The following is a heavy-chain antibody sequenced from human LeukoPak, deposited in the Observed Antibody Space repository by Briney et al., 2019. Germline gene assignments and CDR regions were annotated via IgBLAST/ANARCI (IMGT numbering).Heavy chain of an antibody. CDR1: GYTFTSYG. J-gene: IGHJ4*02. V-gene: IGHV1-18*01. D-gene: IGHD3-22*01. CDR2: ISAYNGNT. CDR3: AREWNYESIGYFYYY. Sequence: GASVKVSCKASGYTFTSYGISWVRQAPGQGLEWMGWISAYNGNTNYAQKLQGRVTMTTDTSTSTAYMELRSLRFEDTAVYYCAREWNYESIGYFYYYWGQGTLVTVSS.